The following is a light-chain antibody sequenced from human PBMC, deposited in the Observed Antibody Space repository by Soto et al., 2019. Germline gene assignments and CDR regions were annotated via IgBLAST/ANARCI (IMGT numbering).Light chain of an antibody. CDR1: HDISNF. Sequence: DIQMTQSPSSLSASVGDRVTITCQASHDISNFLNWYQQKPGKAPRLLVYDASNLQTGVPSRFSGGGSGTDFTFIISSLQPEDFATYYCQHYHNLPFTFGPGTRVDFK. CDR2: DAS. CDR3: QHYHNLPFT. V-gene: IGKV1-33*01. J-gene: IGKJ3*01.